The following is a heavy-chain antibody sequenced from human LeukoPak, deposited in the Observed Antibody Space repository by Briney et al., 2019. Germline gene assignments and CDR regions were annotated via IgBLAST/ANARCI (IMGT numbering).Heavy chain of an antibody. CDR2: IIPIFGTA. V-gene: IGHV1-69*13. CDR1: GGTFSSYA. CDR3: ADGYNSGRFDY. Sequence: SVKVSCKASGGTFSSYAISWVRQAPGQGPEWMGGIIPIFGTANYAQKFQGRVTITADESTSTAYMELSSLRSEDTAVYYCADGYNSGRFDYWGQGTLVTVSS. D-gene: IGHD5-24*01. J-gene: IGHJ4*02.